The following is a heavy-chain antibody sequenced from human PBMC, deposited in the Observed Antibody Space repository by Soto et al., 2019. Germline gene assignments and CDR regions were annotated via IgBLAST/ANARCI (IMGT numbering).Heavy chain of an antibody. Sequence: HVQLVQSGAEVKKPGASVKVSCKASGYTFTRYAMHWVRQAPGQRLEWMGWINAGNGNTKYSQKFQGRVTITRDTSASTAYMELSSLRSEDTAVYYCARYCSGGSCYSSHAFDIWGQGTMVTVSS. J-gene: IGHJ3*02. V-gene: IGHV1-3*01. CDR2: INAGNGNT. CDR1: GYTFTRYA. D-gene: IGHD2-15*01. CDR3: ARYCSGGSCYSSHAFDI.